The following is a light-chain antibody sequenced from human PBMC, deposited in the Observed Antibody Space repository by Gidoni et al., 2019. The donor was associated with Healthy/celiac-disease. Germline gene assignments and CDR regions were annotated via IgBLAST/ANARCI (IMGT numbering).Light chain of an antibody. V-gene: IGKV3-11*01. J-gene: IGKJ1*01. CDR1: QSVSSY. CDR3: QQRSNWRT. Sequence: EIVFTQSPATLSWSPGDRATLSCRASQSVSSYLAWYQRKPGQAPRLRIYDASKRATGIPARFSGSGSGTDFTLTISSLEPEDFAVYYCQQRSNWRTFGQGTKVEIK. CDR2: DAS.